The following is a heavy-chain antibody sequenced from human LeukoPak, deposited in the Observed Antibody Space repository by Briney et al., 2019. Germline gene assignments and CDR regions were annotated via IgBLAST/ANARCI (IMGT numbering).Heavy chain of an antibody. CDR3: AKDQVSYGCCGIPLDY. V-gene: IGHV3-30*02. CDR2: IRYDGSNK. J-gene: IGHJ4*02. D-gene: IGHD3-16*01. CDR1: GFTFSSYG. Sequence: GGSLRLSCAASGFTFSSYGMHWVRQAPGKGLEWVAFIRYDGSNKYYADSVKGRFTISRDNSKNTLYLQMNSLRAEDTAVYYCAKDQVSYGCCGIPLDYWGQGTLVTVSS.